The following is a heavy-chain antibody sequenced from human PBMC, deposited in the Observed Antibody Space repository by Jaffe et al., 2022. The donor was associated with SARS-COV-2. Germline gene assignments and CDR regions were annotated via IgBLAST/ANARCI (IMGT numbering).Heavy chain of an antibody. Sequence: QVQLVQSGAEVKKPGASVKVSCKASGYTFTSYGISWVRQAPGQGLEWMGWISAYNGNTNYAQKLQGRVTMTTDTSTSTAYMELRSLRSDDTAVYYCARLPRKADLGYCSSTSCYYFDYWGQGTLVTVSS. CDR1: GYTFTSYG. J-gene: IGHJ4*02. V-gene: IGHV1-18*01. D-gene: IGHD2-2*01. CDR3: ARLPRKADLGYCSSTSCYYFDY. CDR2: ISAYNGNT.